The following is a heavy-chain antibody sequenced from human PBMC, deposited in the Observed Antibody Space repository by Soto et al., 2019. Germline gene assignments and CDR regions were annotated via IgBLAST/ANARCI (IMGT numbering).Heavy chain of an antibody. J-gene: IGHJ4*02. CDR2: ISYDGSNK. V-gene: IGHV3-30-3*02. D-gene: IGHD2-15*01. Sequence: GGSLRLSCAASGFTFSSYAMHWVRQAPGKGLEWVAVISYDGSNKYYADSVKGRFTISRDNSKNTLYLQMNSLRAEDMAVYYCAKFRVVAATYYFDYWGQGTLVTVSS. CDR1: GFTFSSYA. CDR3: AKFRVVAATYYFDY.